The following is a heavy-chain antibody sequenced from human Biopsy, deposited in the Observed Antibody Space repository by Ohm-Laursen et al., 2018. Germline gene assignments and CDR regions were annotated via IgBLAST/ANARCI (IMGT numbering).Heavy chain of an antibody. Sequence: SLRLSCAASGLTFDDHAMHWVRQPPGKGLEWVSGISWNSDKIGYADSVKGRFTISRDNAKNSLYLQMNSLRAEDTAFYYCTKDQDYGDYGMDVWGQGTTVTVSS. V-gene: IGHV3-9*01. CDR3: TKDQDYGDYGMDV. J-gene: IGHJ6*02. D-gene: IGHD4-17*01. CDR2: ISWNSDKI. CDR1: GLTFDDHA.